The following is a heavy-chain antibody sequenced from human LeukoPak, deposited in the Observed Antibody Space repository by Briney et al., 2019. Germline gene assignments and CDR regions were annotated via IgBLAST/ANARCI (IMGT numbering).Heavy chain of an antibody. CDR3: ARDRRSGEDSNF. CDR2: IYYSGST. V-gene: IGHV4-59*01. Sequence: SSETLSLTCTVSGGSISSYYWSWIRQPPGKGLEWIGYIYYSGSTNYNPSLKSRVTISVDTSKNQFSLKLSSVTAADTAAYYCARDRRSGEDSNFWGQGTLVTVSS. CDR1: GGSISSYY. J-gene: IGHJ4*02. D-gene: IGHD2-15*01.